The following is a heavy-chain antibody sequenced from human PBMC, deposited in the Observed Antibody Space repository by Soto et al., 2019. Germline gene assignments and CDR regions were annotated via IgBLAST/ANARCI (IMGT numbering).Heavy chain of an antibody. CDR2: IKTKTDGGTT. V-gene: IGHV3-15*01. CDR3: LYNYIIDY. CDR1: GFTFSNAW. D-gene: IGHD1-20*01. J-gene: IGHJ4*02. Sequence: EVQLVESGGGLVKPGGSLRLSCAASGFTFSNAWMSWVRQAPGKGLEWVGRIKTKTDGGTTDYAAPVKGRFTISRDDSKDTLYLQMSSLETEDTAVYYCLYNYIIDYWGPGTLVTVSS.